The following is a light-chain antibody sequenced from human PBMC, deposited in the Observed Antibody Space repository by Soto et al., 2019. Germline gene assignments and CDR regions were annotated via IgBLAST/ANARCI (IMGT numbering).Light chain of an antibody. CDR1: QSIGSW. CDR2: GAS. CDR3: QQSYRTPWT. V-gene: IGKV1-39*01. Sequence: DIQMTQAPSTLSASVGDRVAIPCRASQSIGSWVAWYQQKPGKAPNVLIYGASSLQSGVPSRFSGSGSGTDFTLTISSLQPEDFATYYCQQSYRTPWTFGRGTKVDIK. J-gene: IGKJ1*01.